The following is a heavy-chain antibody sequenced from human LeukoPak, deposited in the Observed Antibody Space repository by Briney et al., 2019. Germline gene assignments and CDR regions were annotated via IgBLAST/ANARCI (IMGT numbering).Heavy chain of an antibody. CDR1: GGSISSSSYY. Sequence: SETLSLTCTVSGGSISSSSYYWGWIRQPPGKGLEWIGSIYYSGSTYYNLSLKSRVTISVDTSKNQFSLKLSSVPAADTAVYYCVRLPGATRYNWFDPWGQGTLVTVSS. V-gene: IGHV4-39*01. D-gene: IGHD1-26*01. CDR3: VRLPGATRYNWFDP. J-gene: IGHJ5*02. CDR2: IYYSGST.